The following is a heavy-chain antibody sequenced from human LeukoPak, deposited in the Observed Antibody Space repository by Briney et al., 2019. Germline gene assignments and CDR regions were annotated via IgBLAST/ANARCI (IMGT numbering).Heavy chain of an antibody. CDR2: ISGSGGDR. CDR1: GFTFSRYA. D-gene: IGHD3-3*01. Sequence: PGGSLRLSCEASGFTFSRYAMSWVRQAPGKGLKWVSGISGSGGDRYYADSVKGRFTISRDNSKNTLYLQMNSLRAEDTAVYYCAKIPRITIFGVVLSSWFDPWGQGTLVTVSS. CDR3: AKIPRITIFGVVLSSWFDP. J-gene: IGHJ5*02. V-gene: IGHV3-23*01.